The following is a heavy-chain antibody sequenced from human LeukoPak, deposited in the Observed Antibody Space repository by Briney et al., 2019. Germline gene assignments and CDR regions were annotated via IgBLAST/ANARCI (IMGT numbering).Heavy chain of an antibody. CDR1: GFAFSSLD. Sequence: GGSLRLSCAASGFAFSSLDMGWIRQAPGKGLEWVSYISSSSSYTNYADSVKGRFTISRDNAKNSLYLQMNSLRAEDAAVYFCARVFGAATFDYWGQGTLVTVSS. V-gene: IGHV3-11*05. D-gene: IGHD2-15*01. J-gene: IGHJ4*02. CDR3: ARVFGAATFDY. CDR2: ISSSSSYT.